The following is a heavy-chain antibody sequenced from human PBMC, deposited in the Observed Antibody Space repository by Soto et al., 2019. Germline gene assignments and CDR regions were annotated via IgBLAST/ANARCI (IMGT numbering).Heavy chain of an antibody. D-gene: IGHD3-3*01. CDR2: TTPHNGNT. Sequence: QVHLVQSGPEVKKTGASVKVSCKASGYMFTSYGISWVRQAPGQGLEWMGWTTPHNGNTRYAQKFQGRVTMTTGTSTTTASMELRSLTSDYTAVYYCARVDFWSGDIYYGMDVWGQGTTVSVSS. CDR1: GYMFTSYG. CDR3: ARVDFWSGDIYYGMDV. V-gene: IGHV1-18*01. J-gene: IGHJ6*02.